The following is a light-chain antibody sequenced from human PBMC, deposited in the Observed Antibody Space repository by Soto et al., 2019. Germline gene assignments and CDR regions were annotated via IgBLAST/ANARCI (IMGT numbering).Light chain of an antibody. J-gene: IGKJ1*01. CDR1: QSVSSSY. CDR2: GAS. Sequence: ETVLTQSPATLALSPGERATLSCRASQSVSSSYLSWYQQKPGQAPRLLIYGASTRATGVPARFSGSGSGTDFTLTISSLQPEDFAVYYCQQDGTFGQGTKV. CDR3: QQDGT. V-gene: IGKV3D-7*01.